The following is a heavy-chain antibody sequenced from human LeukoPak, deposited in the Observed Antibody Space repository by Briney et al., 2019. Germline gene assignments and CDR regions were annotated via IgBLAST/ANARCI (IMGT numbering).Heavy chain of an antibody. CDR2: MNPNSGNT. CDR1: GYTFTSYD. V-gene: IGHV1-8*01. CDR3: ARGGKKYYYGSRGPWFDP. D-gene: IGHD3-10*01. Sequence: ASVKVSCKASGYTFTSYDINWVQQATGQGLEWMGWMNPNSGNTGYAQKFQGRVTMTRNTSISTAYMELSSLRSEDTAVYYCARGGKKYYYGSRGPWFDPWGQGTLVTVSS. J-gene: IGHJ5*02.